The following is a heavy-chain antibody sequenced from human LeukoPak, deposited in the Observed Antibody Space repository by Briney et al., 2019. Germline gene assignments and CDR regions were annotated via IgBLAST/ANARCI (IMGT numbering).Heavy chain of an antibody. D-gene: IGHD6-13*01. J-gene: IGHJ5*02. Sequence: SETLSLTCAVYGGSFSGYYWSWIRQPPGKGLEWIGEINHSGSTNYNPSLKSRVTISVDSSKNQFSLKLSSVTAADTAVYYCARGPRLAAAGGSWLWFDPWGQGTLVTVSS. CDR2: INHSGST. CDR1: GGSFSGYY. CDR3: ARGPRLAAAGGSWLWFDP. V-gene: IGHV4-34*01.